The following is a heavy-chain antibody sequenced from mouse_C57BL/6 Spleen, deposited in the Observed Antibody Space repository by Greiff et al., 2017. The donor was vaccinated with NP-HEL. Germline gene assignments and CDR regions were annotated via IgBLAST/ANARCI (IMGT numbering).Heavy chain of an antibody. J-gene: IGHJ2*01. D-gene: IGHD1-1*02. Sequence: QVHVKQSGAELARPGASVKLSCKASGYTFTSYGISWVKQRTGQGLEWIGEIYPRSGNTYYNEKFKGKATLTADKSSSTAYMELRSLTSEDSAVYFCARYAYGYFDYWGQGTTLTVSS. CDR3: ARYAYGYFDY. V-gene: IGHV1-81*01. CDR1: GYTFTSYG. CDR2: IYPRSGNT.